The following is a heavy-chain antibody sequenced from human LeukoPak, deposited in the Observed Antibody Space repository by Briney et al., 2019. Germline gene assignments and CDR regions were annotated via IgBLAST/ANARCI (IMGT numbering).Heavy chain of an antibody. Sequence: SQTLSLTCTVSGGSISSGGYYWSWIRQHPGKGLEWIGYIYYSGSTYYNPSLQSRATISMDTSKNQFSLNLSSVTAADTAVYYCARRAPSAGYFDLWGRGTLVTVSS. V-gene: IGHV4-31*03. CDR3: ARRAPSAGYFDL. CDR2: IYYSGST. J-gene: IGHJ2*01. CDR1: GGSISSGGYY.